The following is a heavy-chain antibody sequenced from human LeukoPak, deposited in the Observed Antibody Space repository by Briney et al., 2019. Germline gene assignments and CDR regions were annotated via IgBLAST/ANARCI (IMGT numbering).Heavy chain of an antibody. D-gene: IGHD1-26*01. CDR1: GFSFSNAW. J-gene: IGHJ4*02. Sequence: GGSLRLSCATSGFSFSNAWMNWVRQAPGKGLEWVGRIRSNSDGGTIDYAASVKDRFTLSRDDSKNTLYLQLNSLQTADTAVYYCARGTGIVGATPFDYWGQGTLVTVSS. CDR2: IRSNSDGGTI. CDR3: ARGTGIVGATPFDY. V-gene: IGHV3-15*07.